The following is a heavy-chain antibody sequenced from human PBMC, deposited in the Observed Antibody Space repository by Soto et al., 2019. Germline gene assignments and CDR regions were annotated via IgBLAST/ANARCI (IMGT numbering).Heavy chain of an antibody. J-gene: IGHJ4*02. CDR1: GYTFTSYG. CDR2: ISAYNGNT. V-gene: IGHV1-18*01. Sequence: ASVKVSCKASGYTFTSYGISWVRQAPGQGLEWMGWISAYNGNTNYAQKLQGRVTMTTDTSTSTAYMELRSLRSDDTAVYYCARDILRYFDWLPDYWGQGTLVTVSS. CDR3: ARDILRYFDWLPDY. D-gene: IGHD3-9*01.